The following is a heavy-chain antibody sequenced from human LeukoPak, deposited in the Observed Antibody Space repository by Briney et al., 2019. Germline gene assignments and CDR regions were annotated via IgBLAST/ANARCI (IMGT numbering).Heavy chain of an antibody. CDR1: GGSISSGSYY. V-gene: IGHV4-61*02. CDR3: ARRNYYDSSGHFDY. Sequence: SQTLSLTCTVSGGSISSGSYYWSWIRQPAGKGLEWIGRIYTSGSTNYNPSLKSRVTISVDRSKNQFSPKLSSVTAADTAVYYCARRNYYDSSGHFDYWGQGTLVTVSS. D-gene: IGHD3-22*01. J-gene: IGHJ4*02. CDR2: IYTSGST.